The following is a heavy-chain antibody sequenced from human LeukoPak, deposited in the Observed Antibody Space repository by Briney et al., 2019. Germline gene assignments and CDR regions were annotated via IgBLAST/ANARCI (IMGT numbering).Heavy chain of an antibody. CDR2: ISYDGSNK. V-gene: IGHV3-30-3*01. J-gene: IGHJ4*02. Sequence: GGSLRLSCAASGFTFSSYAMHWVRQAPGKGLEWVAVISYDGSNKYYADSVKGRFTISRDNSKNTLYLQMNSLRAEDTAVYYCAKTNGYYYDSSGHDYWGQGTLVTVSS. D-gene: IGHD3-22*01. CDR1: GFTFSSYA. CDR3: AKTNGYYYDSSGHDY.